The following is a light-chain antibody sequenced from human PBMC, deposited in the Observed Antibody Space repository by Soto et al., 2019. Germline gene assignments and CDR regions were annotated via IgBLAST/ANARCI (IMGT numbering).Light chain of an antibody. CDR2: GAS. Sequence: VMTQSPLSLPVTLGERASISCWASQSVSTKLAWYQQKPGQAPRLLIYGASTRATGIPARFSGSGSGTEFTLTITSLQSADFAVYYCQQYNNWPPLTFGPGTKVDI. V-gene: IGKV3-15*01. J-gene: IGKJ3*01. CDR3: QQYNNWPPLT. CDR1: QSVSTK.